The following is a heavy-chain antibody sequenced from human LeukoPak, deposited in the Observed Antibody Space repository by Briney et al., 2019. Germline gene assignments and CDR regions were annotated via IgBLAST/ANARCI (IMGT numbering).Heavy chain of an antibody. D-gene: IGHD3-3*01. J-gene: IGHJ5*02. CDR2: ISAYNGNT. CDR3: ARVSRFLEWNWFDP. CDR1: GYTFTSYG. V-gene: IGHV1-18*01. Sequence: ASVKVSCKASGYTFTSYGISWVRQAPGQGLEWMGWISAYNGNTNYAQKLQGRVTMTTDTSTSTAYMELRSLRSDDTAVYYCARVSRFLEWNWFDPWGQGTLVTVSS.